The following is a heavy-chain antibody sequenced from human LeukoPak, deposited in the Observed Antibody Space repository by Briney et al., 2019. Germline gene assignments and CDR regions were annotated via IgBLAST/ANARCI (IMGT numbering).Heavy chain of an antibody. CDR3: ARASGRLRWSLDY. D-gene: IGHD4-23*01. CDR2: IYYSGST. Sequence: SETLSLTCTVSGGSXSSXXXXWIXQXXXXXXXXXXYIYYSGSTNYNPSLKSRVTISVDTSKNQFSLKLSSATAADTAVYYCARASGRLRWSLDYWGQGTLVTVSS. J-gene: IGHJ4*02. CDR1: GGSXSSXX. V-gene: IGHV4-59*01.